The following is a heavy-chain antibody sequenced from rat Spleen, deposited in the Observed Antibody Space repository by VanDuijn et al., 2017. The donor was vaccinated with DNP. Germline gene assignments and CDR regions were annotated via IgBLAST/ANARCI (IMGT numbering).Heavy chain of an antibody. J-gene: IGHJ2*01. Sequence: EVQLVETGGGLLQPGRSLKLSCAASGFTFSDYAMVWVRQAPKKGLEWVATISYDGFRTYHRDSVKGRFTISRDNSKSTLYLQMDSLRSEDTATYYCARGPNYGGYADYFDNWGQGVKVTVTS. CDR2: ISYDGFRT. V-gene: IGHV5-17*01. D-gene: IGHD1-3*01. CDR3: ARGPNYGGYADYFDN. CDR1: GFTFSDYA.